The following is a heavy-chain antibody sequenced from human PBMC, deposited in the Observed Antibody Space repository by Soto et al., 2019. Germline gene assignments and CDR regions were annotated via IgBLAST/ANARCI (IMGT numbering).Heavy chain of an antibody. CDR3: GRVVEGATRHTDPDS. V-gene: IGHV4-39*01. CDR1: GVSIHNSHSF. CDR2: VYHNGGA. Sequence: SETLSLTCTVSGVSIHNSHSFWAWIRQPPGKGLQFIASVYHNGGAHYNSSLKSRVTISVDTANNQVSLRMRSLTAADTAFYYCGRVVEGATRHTDPDSSGKGILVTV. D-gene: IGHD2-21*01. J-gene: IGHJ5*01.